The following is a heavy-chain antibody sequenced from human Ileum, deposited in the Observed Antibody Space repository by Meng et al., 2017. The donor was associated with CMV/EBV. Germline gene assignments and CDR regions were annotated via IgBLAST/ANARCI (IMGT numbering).Heavy chain of an antibody. J-gene: IGHJ5*02. CDR3: ARPAGYSSSWYWFEP. V-gene: IGHV4-34*01. CDR2: INDSGST. Sequence: SGGSLNSHCWTWIRQPPGKGLEWIGEINDSGSTNYNPSLKSRVTISVDTSKNQFSLELRSVTAADTAVYYCARPAGYSSSWYWFEPWGQGTLVTVSS. CDR1: GGSLNSHC. D-gene: IGHD6-13*01.